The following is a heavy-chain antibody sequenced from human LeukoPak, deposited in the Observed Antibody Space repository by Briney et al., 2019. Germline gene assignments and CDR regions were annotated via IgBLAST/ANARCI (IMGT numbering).Heavy chain of an antibody. J-gene: IGHJ4*02. D-gene: IGHD2-15*01. CDR3: ARSGYCSGGSCYATGLFDY. CDR1: GGSFSGYY. V-gene: IGHV4-34*01. Sequence: SETLSLTCAVYGGSFSGYYWSWIRQPPGKGLEWIGEINHSGSTNYNPSLKSRVTISVDTSKNQFSLKLSSVTAADTAVYYCARSGYCSGGSCYATGLFDYWGQGTLVTVSS. CDR2: INHSGST.